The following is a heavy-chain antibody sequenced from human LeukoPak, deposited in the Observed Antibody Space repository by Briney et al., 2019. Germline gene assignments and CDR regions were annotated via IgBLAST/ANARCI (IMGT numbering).Heavy chain of an antibody. CDR3: ARLDCSSTSCSDY. J-gene: IGHJ4*02. D-gene: IGHD2-2*01. Sequence: GGSLRLSCAASGFTFSSYSMNWVRQAPGKGLEWVSSISSSSSYIYYADSVKGRFTISRDNDKNSLYLQMNSLRAEDTAVYYCARLDCSSTSCSDYWGQGTLVTVSS. CDR1: GFTFSSYS. CDR2: ISSSSSYI. V-gene: IGHV3-21*01.